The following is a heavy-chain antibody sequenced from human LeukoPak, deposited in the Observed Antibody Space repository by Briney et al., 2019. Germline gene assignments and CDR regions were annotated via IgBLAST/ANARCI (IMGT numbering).Heavy chain of an antibody. CDR2: INWNGGST. Sequence: GGCLRLSCAASGFTFDDYGMSWVRQAPGKGLEWVSGINWNGGSTGYADSVKGRFTISRDNAKNSLYLQMNSLRAEDTALYYCARAGSSDWYHDYWGQGTLVTVS. V-gene: IGHV3-20*04. D-gene: IGHD6-19*01. CDR1: GFTFDDYG. J-gene: IGHJ4*02. CDR3: ARAGSSDWYHDY.